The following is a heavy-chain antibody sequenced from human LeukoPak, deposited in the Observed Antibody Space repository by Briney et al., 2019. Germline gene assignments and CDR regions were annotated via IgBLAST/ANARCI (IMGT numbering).Heavy chain of an antibody. CDR1: GFTFNDYA. Sequence: PGGSLRLSCATSGFTFNDYAMHWVRQAPGKGLEWVSGIGWNSHIIGYEDSVKGRFTISRGNARNSLSLQMNSLRAEDTTFYYCAKDRDSSGFAPYFDYWGQGILVTVSS. V-gene: IGHV3-9*01. J-gene: IGHJ4*02. CDR3: AKDRDSSGFAPYFDY. D-gene: IGHD3-22*01. CDR2: IGWNSHII.